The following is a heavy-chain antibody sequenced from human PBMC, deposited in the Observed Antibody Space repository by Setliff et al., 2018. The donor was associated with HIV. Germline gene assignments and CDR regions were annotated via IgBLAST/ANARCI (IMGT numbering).Heavy chain of an antibody. Sequence: SVKVSCKASGSTFSSYAINWVRQAPGQGLEWMGRIIPILGKANYAQKFQGRVTITADKSTSTAYMELSSLRSEDPAVSYCASDREYYCYNSCSPSFDYWGKGTLVTVAS. V-gene: IGHV1-69*04. CDR2: IIPILGKA. CDR3: ASDREYYCYNSCSPSFDY. CDR1: GSTFSSYA. D-gene: IGHD3-22*01. J-gene: IGHJ4*02.